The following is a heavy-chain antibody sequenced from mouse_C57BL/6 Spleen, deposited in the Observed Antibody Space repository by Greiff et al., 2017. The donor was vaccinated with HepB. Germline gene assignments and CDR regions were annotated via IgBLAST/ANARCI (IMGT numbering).Heavy chain of an antibody. V-gene: IGHV1-78*01. CDR2: IYPRDGST. Sequence: VQLQQSDAELVKPGASVKISCKVSGYTFTDHTIHWMKQRPEQGLEWIGYIYPRDGSTKYNEKFKGKATLTADKSSSTAYMQLNSLTSEDSAVYFCARGEVDYEYEYYFDYWGQGTTLTVSS. CDR1: GYTFTDHT. D-gene: IGHD2-4*01. J-gene: IGHJ2*01. CDR3: ARGEVDYEYEYYFDY.